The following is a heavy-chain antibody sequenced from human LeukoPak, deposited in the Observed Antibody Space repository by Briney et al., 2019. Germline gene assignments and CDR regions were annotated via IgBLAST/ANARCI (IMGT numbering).Heavy chain of an antibody. J-gene: IGHJ3*02. CDR1: GYTFTKYY. Sequence: GASVKVSCKASGYTFTKYYIHWVRQAPGQGLEWVGISNPSVGTTLYSQKFQGRVTLTRDTSTTTVYMEVTSLRSEDTAVYYCAREEMMVVLALDMWGQGTMVTVPS. V-gene: IGHV1-46*01. D-gene: IGHD3-22*01. CDR3: AREEMMVVLALDM. CDR2: SNPSVGTT.